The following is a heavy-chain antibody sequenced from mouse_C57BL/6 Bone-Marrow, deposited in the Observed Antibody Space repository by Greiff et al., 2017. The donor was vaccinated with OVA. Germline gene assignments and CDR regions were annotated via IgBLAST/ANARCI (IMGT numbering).Heavy chain of an antibody. Sequence: VQLQQSGAELVRPGASVKLSCKASGYTFTDYYINWVKQRPGQGLEWIARIYPGSGNTYYNEKFKGKATLTAEKSSSTAYMQLSSLTSEDSAVYFCAREGSSYGYFDVWGTGTTVTVSS. V-gene: IGHV1-76*01. CDR3: AREGSSYGYFDV. CDR2: IYPGSGNT. D-gene: IGHD1-1*01. CDR1: GYTFTDYY. J-gene: IGHJ1*03.